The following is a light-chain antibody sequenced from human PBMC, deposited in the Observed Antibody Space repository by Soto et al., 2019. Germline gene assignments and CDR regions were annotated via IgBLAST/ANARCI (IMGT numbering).Light chain of an antibody. V-gene: IGLV1-44*01. J-gene: IGLJ1*01. CDR3: AAWDDSLNGLYV. CDR1: SSNIGSNT. CDR2: SNN. Sequence: QSALTQPPSASWTPGQRVTISCSGSSSNIGSNTVNWYQQLPGTAPKLLIYSNNQRPSGVPDRFSGSKSGTSASLAISGLQSEDEADYYRAAWDDSLNGLYVFGTGTRVTVL.